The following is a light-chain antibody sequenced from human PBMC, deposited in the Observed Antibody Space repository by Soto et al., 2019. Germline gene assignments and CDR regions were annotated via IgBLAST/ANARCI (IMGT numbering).Light chain of an antibody. CDR2: GAS. CDR1: QSVRSSY. CDR3: QQYGSSSLS. V-gene: IGKV3-20*01. Sequence: EIVLTQSPGTLSLSPGERATLSCRASQSVRSSYLAWYQQKPGQAPRLLIYGASSRATGIPDRFSGSGSVTEFTLTINRLEPEDFAVYYCQQYGSSSLSLGGGTKVDIK. J-gene: IGKJ4*01.